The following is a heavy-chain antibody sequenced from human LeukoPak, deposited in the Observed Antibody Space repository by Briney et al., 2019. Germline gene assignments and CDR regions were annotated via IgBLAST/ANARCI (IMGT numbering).Heavy chain of an antibody. CDR1: GFAFSSYA. Sequence: PGGSLRLSCAASGFAFSSYAMHWVRQAPGKGLEWVAVISYDGSNKYYADSVKGRFTISRDNSKNTLYLQMNSLRAEDTAVYYCARDLGPPYYDFWSGAIDYWGQGTLVTVSS. J-gene: IGHJ4*02. CDR2: ISYDGSNK. V-gene: IGHV3-30*04. D-gene: IGHD3-3*01. CDR3: ARDLGPPYYDFWSGAIDY.